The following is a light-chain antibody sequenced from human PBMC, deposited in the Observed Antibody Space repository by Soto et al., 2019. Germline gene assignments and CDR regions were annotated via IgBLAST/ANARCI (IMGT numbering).Light chain of an antibody. CDR3: QLSYSTPPP. CDR2: AAS. V-gene: IGKV1-39*01. Sequence: DIQMTQSPSSLSASVGDRVTITCRASQSISSYLNWYQQKPGQAPKLLIYAASSLQSGVPSRFSGSGSGTDFTLTISSLQPEDFATYSCQLSYSTPPPFGQGTKVEI. CDR1: QSISSY. J-gene: IGKJ1*01.